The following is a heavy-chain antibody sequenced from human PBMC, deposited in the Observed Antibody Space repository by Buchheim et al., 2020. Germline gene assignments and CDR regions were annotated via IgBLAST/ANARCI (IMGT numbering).Heavy chain of an antibody. J-gene: IGHJ6*02. D-gene: IGHD2-8*01. V-gene: IGHV3-23*01. CDR2: ISGSGTST. Sequence: EVQLLESGGGLVQPGESLRLSCAASGFTFSSSAMNWVRQAPGKGLECVSVISGSGTSTSYADPVKGRFTISRDNSKNTLYLQMNSLRAEDTAVYYCARDRSYATYYYYYGMDVWGQGTT. CDR1: GFTFSSSA. CDR3: ARDRSYATYYYYYGMDV.